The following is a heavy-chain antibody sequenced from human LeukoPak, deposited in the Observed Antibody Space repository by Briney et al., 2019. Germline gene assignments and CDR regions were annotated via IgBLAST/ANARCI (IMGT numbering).Heavy chain of an antibody. V-gene: IGHV4-59*12. CDR2: IYYSGST. Sequence: PSETLSLTCTVSGGSISSYYWSWIRQPPGKGLEWIGYIYYSGSTNYNPSLKSRVTISVDTSKNQFSLKLSSVTAADTAVYYCARDQGYSSGWYRYYYYYYMDVWGKGTTVTVSS. CDR1: GGSISSYY. J-gene: IGHJ6*03. D-gene: IGHD6-19*01. CDR3: ARDQGYSSGWYRYYYYYYMDV.